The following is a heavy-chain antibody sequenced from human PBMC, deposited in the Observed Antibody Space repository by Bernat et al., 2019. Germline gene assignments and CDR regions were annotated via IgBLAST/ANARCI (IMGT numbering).Heavy chain of an antibody. CDR3: AKLEMATNWYFDL. D-gene: IGHD5-24*01. Sequence: VQVVESGGGLVQPGGSLRLSCAATEFTVSSNYMSWVRQAPGKGPEWVSTIYIGGSTYYADSVKGRFTISRDNSKNTLYLQMNSLRAEDTAVYYCAKLEMATNWYFDLWGRGTLVTVSS. J-gene: IGHJ2*01. CDR2: IYIGGST. CDR1: EFTVSSNY. V-gene: IGHV3-66*04.